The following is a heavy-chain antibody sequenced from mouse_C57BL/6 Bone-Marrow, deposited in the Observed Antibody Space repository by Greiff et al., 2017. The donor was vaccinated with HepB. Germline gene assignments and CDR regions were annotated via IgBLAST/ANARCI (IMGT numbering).Heavy chain of an antibody. CDR1: GYTFTSYG. Sequence: QVQLKQSGAELARPGASVKLSCKASGYTFTSYGISWVKQRTGQGLEWIGEIYPRSGNTYYNEKFKGKATLTADKSSSTAYMELRSLTSEDSAVYFCADYYGSSYGDYWGQGTTLTGSS. V-gene: IGHV1-81*01. J-gene: IGHJ2*01. CDR3: ADYYGSSYGDY. D-gene: IGHD1-1*01. CDR2: IYPRSGNT.